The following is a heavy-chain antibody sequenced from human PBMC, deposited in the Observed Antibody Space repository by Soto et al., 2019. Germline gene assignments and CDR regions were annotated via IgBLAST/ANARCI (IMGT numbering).Heavy chain of an antibody. CDR1: GFTSRYNW. J-gene: IGHJ4*02. CDR3: ASLGTYYDSSGFLY. V-gene: IGHV3-74*01. Sequence: EVQLVESGGGLVQPGGSLRLSCAASGFTSRYNWMHWVRQAPGEGLVWVSRVHSDGTNTIYADSVKGRFTVSRDIAKNTMDLENDSLEVRDPGVYLRASLGTYYDSSGFLYWGQGTLVTVSS. CDR2: VHSDGTNT. D-gene: IGHD3-22*01.